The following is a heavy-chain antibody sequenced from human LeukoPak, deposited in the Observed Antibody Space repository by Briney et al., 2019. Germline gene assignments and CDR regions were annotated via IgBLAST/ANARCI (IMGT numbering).Heavy chain of an antibody. D-gene: IGHD2-8*01. V-gene: IGHV3-48*03. CDR2: ISSSGSTI. Sequence: QAGXSXXLSCXASXFSFSDYEMKWVRQAPGMGLEGVAFISSSGSTIYYADSVRGRFTLSRDSAKTSLFLQMNSLRAEDTAVYYCSRTKMSPYSYYGMDVWGRGTTVTVSS. J-gene: IGHJ6*02. CDR1: XFSFSDYE. CDR3: SRTKMSPYSYYGMDV.